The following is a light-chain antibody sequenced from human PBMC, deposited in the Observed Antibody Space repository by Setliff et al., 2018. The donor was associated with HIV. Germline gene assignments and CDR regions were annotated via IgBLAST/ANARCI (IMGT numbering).Light chain of an antibody. CDR1: SGDVGRYNL. J-gene: IGLJ1*01. Sequence: QSALAQPASVSGSPGQSITISCTGTSGDVGRYNLVSWYQQQPGKPPKLIIYQASKRPSGVSNRFSGSKSGNTASLTISGLQADDEADYYCCSNTGSNTYVFGAGTKVTVL. V-gene: IGLV2-23*01. CDR3: CSNTGSNTYV. CDR2: QAS.